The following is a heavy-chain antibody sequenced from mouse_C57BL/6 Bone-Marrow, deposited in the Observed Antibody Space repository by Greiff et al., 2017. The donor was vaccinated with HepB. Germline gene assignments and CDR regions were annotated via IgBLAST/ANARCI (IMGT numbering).Heavy chain of an antibody. CDR1: GYTFTSYW. D-gene: IGHD2-12*01. CDR3: ASYYSSTWFAY. J-gene: IGHJ3*01. Sequence: VHLVESGAELAKPGASVKLSCKASGYTFTSYWMHWVKQRPGQGLEWIGYINPSSGYTKYNQKFKDKATLTADKSSSTAYMQLSSLTYEDSAVYYCASYYSSTWFAYWGQGTLVTVSA. V-gene: IGHV1-7*01. CDR2: INPSSGYT.